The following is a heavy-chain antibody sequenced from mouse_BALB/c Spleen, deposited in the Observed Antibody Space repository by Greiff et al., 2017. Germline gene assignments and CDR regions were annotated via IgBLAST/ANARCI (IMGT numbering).Heavy chain of an antibody. V-gene: IGHV5-4*02. CDR1: GFTFSDYY. J-gene: IGHJ4*01. Sequence: EVQVVESGGGLVKPGGSLKLSCAASGFTFSDYYMYWVRQTPEKRLEWVATISDGGSYTYYPDSVKGRFTISRDNAKNNLYLQMSSLKSEDTAMYYCARVLYNYYAMDYWGQGTSVTVSS. D-gene: IGHD2-12*01. CDR2: ISDGGSYT. CDR3: ARVLYNYYAMDY.